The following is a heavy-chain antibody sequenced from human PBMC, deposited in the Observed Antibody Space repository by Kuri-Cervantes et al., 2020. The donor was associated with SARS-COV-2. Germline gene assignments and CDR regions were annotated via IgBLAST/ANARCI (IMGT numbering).Heavy chain of an antibody. CDR1: YGTLTGYQ. CDR2: INHRGDT. J-gene: IGHJ6*03. Sequence: SETLSLTCALYYGTLTGYQWSWIRQPPGKGLEWIGGINHRGDTYYNPSLEGRVTISRDTSENKFSLRLSSVTAADTAVYYCARGSVGAIFGVVTHYYYMDVWAKGPT. V-gene: IGHV4-34*01. CDR3: ARGSVGAIFGVVTHYYYMDV. D-gene: IGHD3-3*01.